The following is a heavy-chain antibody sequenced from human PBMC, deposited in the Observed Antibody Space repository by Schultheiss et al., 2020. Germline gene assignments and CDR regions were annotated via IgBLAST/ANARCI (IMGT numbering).Heavy chain of an antibody. J-gene: IGHJ3*02. V-gene: IGHV3-23*01. CDR1: GFTFSSYA. Sequence: GGSLRLSCAASGFTFSSYAMSWVRQAPGKGPEWVSAISGSGGSTYYADSVKGRFTISRDNSKNTLYLQMNSLRAEDTAVYYCASSKIGAFDIWGQGTMVTVSS. CDR2: ISGSGGST. D-gene: IGHD3-10*01. CDR3: ASSKIGAFDI.